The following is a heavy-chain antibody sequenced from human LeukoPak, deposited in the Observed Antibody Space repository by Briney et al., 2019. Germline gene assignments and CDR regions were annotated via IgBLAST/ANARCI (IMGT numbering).Heavy chain of an antibody. CDR2: IYHSGST. V-gene: IGHV4-38-2*01. J-gene: IGHJ4*02. CDR3: ARRGRLWFGELLYETGTEYYFDY. D-gene: IGHD3-10*01. CDR1: GYSISSGYY. Sequence: PSETLSLNCAVSGYSISSGYYWGWIRQPPGKGLEWIGSIYHSGSTYYNPSLKSRVTISVDTSKNQFSLKLSSVTAADTAVYYCARRGRLWFGELLYETGTEYYFDYWGQGTLVTVSS.